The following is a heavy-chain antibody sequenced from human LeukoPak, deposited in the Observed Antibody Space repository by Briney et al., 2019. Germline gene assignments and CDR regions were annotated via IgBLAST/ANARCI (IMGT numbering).Heavy chain of an antibody. Sequence: SETLSLTCTVSGGSISSYYWSWIRQPPGKGLEWIGYIYYSGSTNYNPSLKSRVTISVDTSKNQFSLKLSSVTAADTAVYYCARGDGDLGGDYYYYYYMDVWGKGTTVTVSS. V-gene: IGHV4-59*01. CDR1: GGSISSYY. J-gene: IGHJ6*03. CDR3: ARGDGDLGGDYYYYYYMDV. D-gene: IGHD4-17*01. CDR2: IYYSGST.